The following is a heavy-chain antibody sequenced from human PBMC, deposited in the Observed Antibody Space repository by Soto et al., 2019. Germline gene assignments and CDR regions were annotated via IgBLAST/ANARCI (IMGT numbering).Heavy chain of an antibody. CDR1: GFTFSSYS. D-gene: IGHD6-13*01. CDR2: ISSSSSYI. V-gene: IGHV3-21*01. CDR3: ARGRGAAGTDSVQYYGMDV. J-gene: IGHJ6*02. Sequence: EVQLVESGGGLVKPGGSLRLSCAASGFTFSSYSMNWVRQAPGKGLEWVSSISSSSSYIYYADSVKGRFTISRDNAKNSLHPQMNSLRAEDTAVYYCARGRGAAGTDSVQYYGMDVWGQGTTVTVSS.